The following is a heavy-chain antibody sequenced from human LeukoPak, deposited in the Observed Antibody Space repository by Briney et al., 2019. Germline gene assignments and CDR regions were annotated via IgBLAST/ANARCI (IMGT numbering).Heavy chain of an antibody. CDR1: GGTFSSYA. V-gene: IGHV1-69*13. CDR3: ARDYCSGGSCYSGNFYFDY. J-gene: IGHJ4*02. Sequence: SVKVSCKASGGTFSSYAISWVRQAPGQGLEWMGGIIPIFGTANYAQKFQGRVTTTADESTSTAYMELSSLRSEDTAVYYCARDYCSGGSCYSGNFYFDYWGQGTLVTVSS. CDR2: IIPIFGTA. D-gene: IGHD2-15*01.